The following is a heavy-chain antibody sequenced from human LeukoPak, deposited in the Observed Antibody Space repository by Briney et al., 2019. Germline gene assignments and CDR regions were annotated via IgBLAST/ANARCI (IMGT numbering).Heavy chain of an antibody. D-gene: IGHD3-10*01. CDR2: ISGSGGST. V-gene: IGHV3-23*01. Sequence: PGGSLRLSCAASGFTFSSYGMSWVRQAPGKGLEWVSAISGSGGSTYYADSVKGRFTISRDNSKNTLYLQMNNLRPEQTAEYYCEKDPRDLNYGWSWRYFDYWGQGTLVTVSS. CDR1: GFTFSSYG. J-gene: IGHJ4*02. CDR3: EKDPRDLNYGWSWRYFDY.